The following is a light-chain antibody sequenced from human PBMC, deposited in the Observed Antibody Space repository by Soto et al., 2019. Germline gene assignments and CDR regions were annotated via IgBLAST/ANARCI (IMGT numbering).Light chain of an antibody. J-gene: IGKJ1*01. V-gene: IGKV3-15*01. CDR2: GAS. Sequence: EIVMTQSPATLSVSPGERATLSCRASQSVSSNLAWYQQKPGQAPRLLIYGASTRATGIPDRFSGSGSGTEFTLTISSLQSEDFAAYYCQQYNNWFPRTFGQGTKVEIK. CDR3: QQYNNWFPRT. CDR1: QSVSSN.